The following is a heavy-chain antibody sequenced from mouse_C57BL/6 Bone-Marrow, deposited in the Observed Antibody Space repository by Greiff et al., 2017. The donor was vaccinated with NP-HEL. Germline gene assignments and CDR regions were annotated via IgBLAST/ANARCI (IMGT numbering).Heavy chain of an antibody. CDR2: IYPGSGST. Sequence: QVHVKQPGAELVKPGASVKMSCKASGYTFASYWITWVKQRPGQGLEWIGDIYPGSGSTNYNEKFKSKATLTVDTSSSTAYMQLSSLTSEDSAVYYCAREGRGGNYFDYWGQGTTLTVSS. D-gene: IGHD3-3*01. V-gene: IGHV1-55*01. CDR3: AREGRGGNYFDY. CDR1: GYTFASYW. J-gene: IGHJ2*01.